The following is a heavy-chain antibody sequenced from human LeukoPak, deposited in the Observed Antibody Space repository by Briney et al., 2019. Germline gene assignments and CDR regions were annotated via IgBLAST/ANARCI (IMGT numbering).Heavy chain of an antibody. V-gene: IGHV3-72*01. J-gene: IGHJ6*02. D-gene: IGHD6-6*01. CDR2: SRDKTKSYTT. CDR3: AVSIAYHYGMDV. CDR1: GFTFSSYG. Sequence: GGSLRLSCAASGFTFSSYGMHWVRQAPGKGLEWVARSRDKTKSYTTDYAASVKGRFTISRDGATDSLCLQMDSLKSDDTAVYYCAVSIAYHYGMDVWGQGTTVTVSS.